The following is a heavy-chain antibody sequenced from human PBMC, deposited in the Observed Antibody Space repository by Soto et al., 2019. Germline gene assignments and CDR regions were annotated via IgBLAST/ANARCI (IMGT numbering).Heavy chain of an antibody. V-gene: IGHV3-74*01. CDR3: VRDSQRAFDS. CDR1: GFTFGSHW. J-gene: IGHJ3*02. Sequence: PGGSLRLSCAASGFTFGSHWMHWVRQAPGKGLLWVSRINTDGISTTYADSVKGRFTISRDNGKNTLSLLMNSLTADDTAVYYCVRDSQRAFDSWGQGTMVTVSS. CDR2: INTDGIST. D-gene: IGHD6-25*01.